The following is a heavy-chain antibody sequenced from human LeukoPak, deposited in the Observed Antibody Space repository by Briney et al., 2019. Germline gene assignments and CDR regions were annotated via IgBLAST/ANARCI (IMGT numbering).Heavy chain of an antibody. V-gene: IGHV4-30-2*01. CDR1: GGSVTSGAYS. Sequence: PSQTLSLTCAVSGGSVTSGAYSWTWIRQPPGKGLEWIGYFYHSGSTYYNPSLKSRVTISVDRYKNQFSLKLGSVTAADTAVYYCASVPAAAHRGYFDFWGQGTLVTVSS. CDR3: ASVPAAAHRGYFDF. D-gene: IGHD6-13*01. J-gene: IGHJ4*02. CDR2: FYHSGST.